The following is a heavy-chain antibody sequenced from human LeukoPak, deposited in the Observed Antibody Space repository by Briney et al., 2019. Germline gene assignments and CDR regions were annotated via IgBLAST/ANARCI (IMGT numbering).Heavy chain of an antibody. CDR2: IYYSGST. Sequence: PSETLSLTCTVSGGSISSYYWSWIRQPPGKGLEWIGYIYYSGSTNYNPSLKSRVTISVDTSKNQFSLKLRSVTAADTAVYYCARPGQLWRPDAFDIWGQGTMVTVSS. V-gene: IGHV4-59*08. CDR1: GGSISSYY. D-gene: IGHD5-18*01. J-gene: IGHJ3*02. CDR3: ARPGQLWRPDAFDI.